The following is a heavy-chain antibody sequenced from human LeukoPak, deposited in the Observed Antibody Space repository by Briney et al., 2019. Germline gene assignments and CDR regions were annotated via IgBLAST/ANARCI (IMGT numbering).Heavy chain of an antibody. CDR1: GGSISSSSYY. CDR3: ARDAMIVVDYFDY. CDR2: IYYSGST. V-gene: IGHV4-39*02. Sequence: SETLSLTCTVSGGSISSSSYYWGWIRQPPGKGLEWIGSIYYSGSTYYNPSLKSRVIISVDTSKNQFSLKLSSVTAADTAVYYCARDAMIVVDYFDYWGQGTLVTVSS. J-gene: IGHJ4*02. D-gene: IGHD3-22*01.